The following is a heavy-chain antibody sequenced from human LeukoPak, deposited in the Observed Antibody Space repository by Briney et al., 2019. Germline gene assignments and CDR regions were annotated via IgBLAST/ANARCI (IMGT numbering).Heavy chain of an antibody. D-gene: IGHD3-22*01. CDR1: GFTFNSYW. Sequence: GGSLRLTCAASGFTFNSYWMNWVRQAPGKGLEWVANIKQDGSEKYYVDSVKGRFTISRDNAKNSLYLQMNSLRAEDTAVYYCARSGGDYYDSSGPDYWGQGTLVTVSS. CDR3: ARSGGDYYDSSGPDY. V-gene: IGHV3-7*01. J-gene: IGHJ4*02. CDR2: IKQDGSEK.